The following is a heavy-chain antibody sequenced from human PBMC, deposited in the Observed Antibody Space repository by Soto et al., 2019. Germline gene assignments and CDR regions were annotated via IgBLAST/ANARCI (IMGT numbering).Heavy chain of an antibody. Sequence: PGESLKISCQVPQDIFTSNWIGWLRQMPGKGLEWMGVIYPGDSDVKYNPSFQGQVTISVDKSISTAYLQWSRLRDSDTAMYFCARHGVSFGPFDYWGQGTPVTAPQ. CDR1: QDIFTSNW. CDR3: ARHGVSFGPFDY. V-gene: IGHV5-51*01. J-gene: IGHJ4*02. D-gene: IGHD3-3*01. CDR2: IYPGDSDV.